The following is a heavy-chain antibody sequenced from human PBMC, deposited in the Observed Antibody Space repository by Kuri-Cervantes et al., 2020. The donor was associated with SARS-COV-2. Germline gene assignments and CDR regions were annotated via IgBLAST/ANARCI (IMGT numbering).Heavy chain of an antibody. CDR2: IYSGGST. V-gene: IGHV3-53*01. J-gene: IGHJ5*02. CDR1: GFTVRSNY. CDR3: AREDRYGGNLNWFDP. D-gene: IGHD1-26*01. Sequence: GGSLRLSCAASGFTVRSNYMSWVRQAPGKGLEWVSVIYSGGSTYYADSVQGRFTISRDNSKNTLYLQMNSLRVEDTAVYYCAREDRYGGNLNWFDPWGQGTLVTVSS.